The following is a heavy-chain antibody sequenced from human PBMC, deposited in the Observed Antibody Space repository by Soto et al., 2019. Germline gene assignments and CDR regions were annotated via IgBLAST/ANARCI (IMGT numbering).Heavy chain of an antibody. V-gene: IGHV4-31*03. CDR2: IYYSGST. J-gene: IGHJ4*02. Sequence: PSETLSLTCTVSGGSISSGGYYWSWIRQHPGKGLEWIGYIYYSGSTYYNPSLKSRVTISVDTSKNQFSLKLSSVTAADTAVYYCARGSYSYGLFDYWGQGTLVTVSS. D-gene: IGHD5-18*01. CDR3: ARGSYSYGLFDY. CDR1: GGSISSGGYY.